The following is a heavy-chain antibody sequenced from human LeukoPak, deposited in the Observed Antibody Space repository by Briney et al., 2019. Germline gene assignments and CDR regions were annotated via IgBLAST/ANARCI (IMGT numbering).Heavy chain of an antibody. CDR2: IIPIFGTA. V-gene: IGHV1-69*13. CDR3: ARDPGYSSGWYYFDY. D-gene: IGHD6-19*01. Sequence: SVKVSCKSSGGTFSSYAISWVRQAPGQGLEWMGGIIPIFGTANYAQKFQGRVTITADESTSTAYMELSSLRSEDTAVYYCARDPGYSSGWYYFDYWGQGTLVTVYS. CDR1: GGTFSSYA. J-gene: IGHJ4*02.